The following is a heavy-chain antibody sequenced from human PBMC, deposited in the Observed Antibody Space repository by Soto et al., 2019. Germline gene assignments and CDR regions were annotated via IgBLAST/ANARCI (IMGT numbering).Heavy chain of an antibody. CDR1: GFTFSSYC. CDR3: ARDRMWEQLPQDAFDI. V-gene: IGHV3-33*01. CDR2: IWYDGIK. Sequence: GGSLRLSCAACGFTFSSYCIHWVRQAPCKGLEWVAVIWYDGIKFYADSVQGRFTISRDNSKNTLYLQMSSLRADDTAVYYCARDRMWEQLPQDAFDICGRGTMVTV. J-gene: IGHJ3*02. D-gene: IGHD1-26*01.